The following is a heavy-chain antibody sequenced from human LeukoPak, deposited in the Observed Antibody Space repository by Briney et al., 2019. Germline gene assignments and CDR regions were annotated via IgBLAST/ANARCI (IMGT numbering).Heavy chain of an antibody. J-gene: IGHJ4*02. CDR1: GFTFSNYW. Sequence: GGSLRLSCAASGFTFSNYWMSWVRQAPGKGLEWVANIKQDGSEKYYVDSVKGRFTISRDNAKNSLYLQMNSLRAEDTAVYYCARGTLLLYDFWSGTADYWGQGTLVTVSS. D-gene: IGHD3-3*01. CDR2: IKQDGSEK. CDR3: ARGTLLLYDFWSGTADY. V-gene: IGHV3-7*01.